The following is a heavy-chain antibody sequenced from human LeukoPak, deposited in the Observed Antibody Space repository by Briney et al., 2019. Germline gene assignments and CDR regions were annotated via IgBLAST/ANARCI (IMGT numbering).Heavy chain of an antibody. CDR3: AGHHPRNTVDF. CDR1: GGSISSYY. V-gene: IGHV4-59*08. D-gene: IGHD2/OR15-2a*01. Sequence: SETLSLTCTVSGGSISSYYWSWIRQPPGKGLEWIAYISDIGSINYNPSLKSRVTISLDTSKSQFSLKLSSVAAADTAVYYCAGHHPRNTVDFWGQGTLVTVSS. J-gene: IGHJ4*02. CDR2: ISDIGSI.